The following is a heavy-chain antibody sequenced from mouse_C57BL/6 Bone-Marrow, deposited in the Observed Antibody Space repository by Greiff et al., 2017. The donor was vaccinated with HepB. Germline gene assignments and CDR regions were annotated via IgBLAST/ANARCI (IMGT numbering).Heavy chain of an antibody. D-gene: IGHD1-1*01. V-gene: IGHV1-5*01. CDR1: GYTFTSYW. Sequence: EVHLVESGTVLARPGASVKMSCKTSGYTFTSYWMHWVKQRPGQGLEWIGAIYPGNSDTSYNQKFKGKAKLTAVTSASTAYMELRNLTNEDSAVYNSTSPFYYGTYFDYGGQGTTRTVTS. CDR3: TSPFYYGTYFDY. CDR2: IYPGNSDT. J-gene: IGHJ2*01.